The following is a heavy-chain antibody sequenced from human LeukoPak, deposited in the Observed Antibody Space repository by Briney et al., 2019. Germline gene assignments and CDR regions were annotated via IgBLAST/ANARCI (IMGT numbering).Heavy chain of an antibody. CDR1: GYSFHDFG. CDR2: ISTEIGNT. J-gene: IGHJ6*02. D-gene: IGHD3-10*01. CDR3: ARDRPLLWFGEYYGMDV. Sequence: GASVKVSCKASGYSFHDFGISWVRQAPGQGLEWMGWISTEIGNTNYAQRLQGRVTMTRDTSTSTVYMELTSLTSDDTAVYYCARDRPLLWFGEYYGMDVWGQGTTVTVSS. V-gene: IGHV1-18*04.